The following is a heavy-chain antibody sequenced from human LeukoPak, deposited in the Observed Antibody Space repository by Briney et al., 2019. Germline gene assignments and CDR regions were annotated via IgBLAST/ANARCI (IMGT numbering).Heavy chain of an antibody. J-gene: IGHJ4*02. V-gene: IGHV4-39*07. CDR3: ARAMWGPVDY. Sequence: SETLSLTCTVSSASITSSPYFWGWIRQSPGKGLEWIGSISYSGTTNYNPSLKSRVTISVDTSKNQFSLKLSSVTAADTAVYYCARAMWGPVDYWGQGTLVTVSS. CDR1: SASITSSPYF. D-gene: IGHD3-10*02. CDR2: ISYSGTT.